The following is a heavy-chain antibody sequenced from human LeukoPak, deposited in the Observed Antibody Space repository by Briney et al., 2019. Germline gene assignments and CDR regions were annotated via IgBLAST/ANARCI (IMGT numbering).Heavy chain of an antibody. V-gene: IGHV4-61*01. CDR2: IYYSGST. Sequence: KPSETLSLTCAVSGGSISNGYWWSWIRQPPGKGLEWIGYIYYSGSTNYNPSLKSRVTISVDTSKNQFSLKLSSVTAADTAVYYCARAPTDFWSGYPDYFDYWGQGTLVTVSS. CDR3: ARAPTDFWSGYPDYFDY. J-gene: IGHJ4*02. CDR1: GGSISNGYW. D-gene: IGHD3-3*01.